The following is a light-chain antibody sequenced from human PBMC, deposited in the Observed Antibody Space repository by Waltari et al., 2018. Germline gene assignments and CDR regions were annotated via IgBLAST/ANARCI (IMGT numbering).Light chain of an antibody. CDR1: QSVNNY. Sequence: EIVLTQSPATLCLSPGERVTISCRASQSVNNYLAWYQQKPGQAPRLLIYDASSRTTGIPARFSGNGSGTDFTLTISSLEAEDFAVYYCQQRSIRPPAYSFGQGTRLEIK. V-gene: IGKV3-11*01. CDR2: DAS. J-gene: IGKJ2*03. CDR3: QQRSIRPPAYS.